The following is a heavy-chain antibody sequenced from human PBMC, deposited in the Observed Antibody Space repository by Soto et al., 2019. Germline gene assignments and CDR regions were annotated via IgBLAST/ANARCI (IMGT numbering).Heavy chain of an antibody. Sequence: PGESLKISCKGSGYSFTSYWIGWVRQMPGKGLEWMGIIYPGDSDTRYSPSFQGQVTISADKSISTAYLQWSSLKASDTAMYYCFLRGPYYYDSSGYDQKHYYCGMDVWGQGTTVTVSS. V-gene: IGHV5-51*01. CDR2: IYPGDSDT. J-gene: IGHJ6*02. CDR3: FLRGPYYYDSSGYDQKHYYCGMDV. D-gene: IGHD3-22*01. CDR1: GYSFTSYW.